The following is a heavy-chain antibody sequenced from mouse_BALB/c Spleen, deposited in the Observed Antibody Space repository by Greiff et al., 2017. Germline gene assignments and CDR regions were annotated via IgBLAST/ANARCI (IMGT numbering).Heavy chain of an antibody. D-gene: IGHD1-1*01. V-gene: IGHV5-4*02. CDR2: ISDGGSYT. CDR1: GFTFSDYY. CDR3: ARGGLTTVVATGFDY. J-gene: IGHJ2*01. Sequence: EVQLVESGGGLVKPGGSLKLSCAASGFTFSDYYMYWVRQTPEKRLEWVATISDGGSYTYYPDSVKGRFTISRDNAKNNLYLQMSSLKSEDTAMYYCARGGLTTVVATGFDYWGQGTTLTVSS.